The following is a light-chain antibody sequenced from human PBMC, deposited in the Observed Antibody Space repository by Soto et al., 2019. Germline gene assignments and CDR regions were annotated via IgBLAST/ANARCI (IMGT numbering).Light chain of an antibody. V-gene: IGKV3-15*01. CDR1: QSISNN. CDR3: QQHNNWPPYT. Sequence: IVMTQSPATLSVSPGESATLSCRASQSISNNLAWYQHKPGQAPRLLIYGVSTRATGIPARCSGSGSGTEFTLTISSLQSEDFAVYYCQQHNNWPPYTFGQGTKLEIK. CDR2: GVS. J-gene: IGKJ2*01.